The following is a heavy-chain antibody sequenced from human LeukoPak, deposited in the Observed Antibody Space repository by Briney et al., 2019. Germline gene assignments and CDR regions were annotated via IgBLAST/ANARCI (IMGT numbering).Heavy chain of an antibody. CDR1: GGSISSCY. CDR2: IYYSGST. Sequence: SETLSLTCTVSGGSISSCYWSWIRQPPGKGLEWIGYIYYSGSTNYNPSLKSRVTISVDTSKNQFSLKLSSVTAADTAVYYCARYIAVAGGRAFDIWGQGTMVTVSS. J-gene: IGHJ3*02. CDR3: ARYIAVAGGRAFDI. V-gene: IGHV4-59*01. D-gene: IGHD6-19*01.